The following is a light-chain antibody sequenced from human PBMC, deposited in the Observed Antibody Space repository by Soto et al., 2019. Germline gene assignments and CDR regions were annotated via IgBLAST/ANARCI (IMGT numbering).Light chain of an antibody. CDR1: SSDVGGYNY. J-gene: IGLJ3*02. V-gene: IGLV2-8*01. CDR2: EVT. CDR3: SSHAGSINVV. Sequence: QSALTQPPSASGSPGQSVTISCTGTSSDVGGYNYVSWYQQHPGKAPKLMIYEVTKRPSGVPDRFSGSKSGNTASLTVSGLLAADEADYYCSSHAGSINVVFGGGTKLTVL.